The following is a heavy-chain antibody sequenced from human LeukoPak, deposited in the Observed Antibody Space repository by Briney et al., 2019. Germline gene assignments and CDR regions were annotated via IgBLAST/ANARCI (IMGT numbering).Heavy chain of an antibody. CDR3: ARDSTYSSSWYQDY. Sequence: SETLSLTCTVSGGSISSSSYYWGWIRQPPGKGLEWIGSIYYSGSTYYNPSLKSRVTISVDTSKNQFSLKLSSVTAADTAVYYCARDSTYSSSWYQDYWGQGTLVTVSS. CDR2: IYYSGST. J-gene: IGHJ4*02. CDR1: GGSISSSSYY. V-gene: IGHV4-39*07. D-gene: IGHD6-13*01.